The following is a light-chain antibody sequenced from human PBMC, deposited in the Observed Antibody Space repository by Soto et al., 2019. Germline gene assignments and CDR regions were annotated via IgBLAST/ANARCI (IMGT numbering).Light chain of an antibody. Sequence: EIVLTQSPGTLSLSPGERVILSCRASQSIASTYLTWYQQKPGQAPRLLIYGASRRATGIPDRFSGSGSGTDFSLTISRLEPEDFAVYYCQQYGISLYTFGQGTKLEIK. J-gene: IGKJ2*01. CDR1: QSIASTY. CDR3: QQYGISLYT. V-gene: IGKV3-20*01. CDR2: GAS.